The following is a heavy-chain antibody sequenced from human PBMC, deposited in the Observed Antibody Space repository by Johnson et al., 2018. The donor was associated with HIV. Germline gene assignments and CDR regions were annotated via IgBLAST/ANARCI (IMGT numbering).Heavy chain of an antibody. CDR2: ITYDGRNK. CDR1: GFTFRSYA. CDR3: VRDQGSGWPTYAFDI. Sequence: QVQLVESGGGVMQPGKSLRLSCEASGFTFRSYAMHWVRQAPGKGLEWVAVITYDGRNKYYTDSVKGRFIISRDNSKNMTNLQMNGLSDEDTADYYCVRDQGSGWPTYAFDIWGRGTRVTVSS. V-gene: IGHV3-30*04. D-gene: IGHD6-19*01. J-gene: IGHJ3*02.